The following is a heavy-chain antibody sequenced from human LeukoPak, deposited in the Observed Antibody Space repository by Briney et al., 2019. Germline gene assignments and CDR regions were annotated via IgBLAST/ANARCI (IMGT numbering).Heavy chain of an antibody. Sequence: GASVKVSCKASGYTFTTYDINWVRQATGQGLGWMGWMNPNSGNTGYTQKFQGRVTMTRNTSISTAYMELSSLRSEDTAVYYCARGRGSGHKENWFDPWGQGTLVTVSS. V-gene: IGHV1-8*01. CDR3: ARGRGSGHKENWFDP. CDR2: MNPNSGNT. D-gene: IGHD6-19*01. CDR1: GYTFTTYD. J-gene: IGHJ5*02.